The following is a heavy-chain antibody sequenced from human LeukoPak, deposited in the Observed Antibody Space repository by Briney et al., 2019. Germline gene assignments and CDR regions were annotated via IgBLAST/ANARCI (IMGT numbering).Heavy chain of an antibody. J-gene: IGHJ4*02. CDR3: ARLFDDYGDQRGLDY. Sequence: SSETLSLTCSVSGGSISSSDYYWGWIRRPPGKGLEWLGSIYYSGSSYYNPSLKSRVIISVDTSKNQFSLKVSSVTAADTAVYFCARLFDDYGDQRGLDYWGQGILVTVSS. CDR2: IYYSGSS. CDR1: GGSISSSDYY. D-gene: IGHD4-17*01. V-gene: IGHV4-39*07.